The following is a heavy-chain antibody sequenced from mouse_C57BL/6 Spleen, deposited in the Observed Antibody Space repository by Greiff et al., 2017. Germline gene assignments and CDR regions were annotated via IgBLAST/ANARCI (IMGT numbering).Heavy chain of an antibody. J-gene: IGHJ2*01. V-gene: IGHV5-6*01. Sequence: EVQLVESGGDLVKPGGSLKLSCAASGFTFSSYGMSWVRQTPDKRLEWVATISSGGSYTYYPDSVKGRFTISRDNAKNTLYLQMSSLKSEDTAMYYCARLDYDYDGGFDYWGQGTTLTVSS. CDR3: ARLDYDYDGGFDY. CDR2: ISSGGSYT. D-gene: IGHD2-4*01. CDR1: GFTFSSYG.